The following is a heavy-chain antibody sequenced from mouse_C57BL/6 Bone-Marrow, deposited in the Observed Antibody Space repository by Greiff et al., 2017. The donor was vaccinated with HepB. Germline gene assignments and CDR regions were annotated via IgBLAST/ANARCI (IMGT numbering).Heavy chain of an antibody. J-gene: IGHJ1*03. CDR2: INSDGGST. V-gene: IGHV5-2*01. Sequence: DVQLVESGGGLVQPGESLKLSCESNEYEFPSHDMSWVRKTPEKRLELVAAINSDGGSTYYPDTMERRFIISRDNTKKTLYLQMSSLRSEDTALYYCARQRSYYGSSPYWYFDVWGTGTTVTVSS. CDR3: ARQRSYYGSSPYWYFDV. D-gene: IGHD1-1*01. CDR1: EYEFPSHD.